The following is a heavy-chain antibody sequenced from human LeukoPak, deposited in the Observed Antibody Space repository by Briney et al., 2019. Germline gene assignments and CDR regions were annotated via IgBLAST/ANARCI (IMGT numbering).Heavy chain of an antibody. J-gene: IGHJ6*02. CDR1: GGSFSGYY. D-gene: IGHD2-15*01. CDR3: ARVPYYCSGGSCYAGAYYYYGMDV. CDR2: INHSGST. Sequence: KPSETLSLTCAVYGGSFSGYYWSWIRQPPGKGLEWIGEINHSGSTNYNPSLKSRVTISVDTSKNQFSLKLSSVTAADTAVYYCARVPYYCSGGSCYAGAYYYYGMDVWGQGTTVTVSS. V-gene: IGHV4-34*01.